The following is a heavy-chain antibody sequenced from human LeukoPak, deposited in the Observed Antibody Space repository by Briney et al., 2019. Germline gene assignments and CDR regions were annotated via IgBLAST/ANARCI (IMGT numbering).Heavy chain of an antibody. V-gene: IGHV2-5*02. CDR3: AHRKNYYDSSVFDN. CDR1: GFSLNTRGVG. CDR2: IYWDDDR. J-gene: IGHJ4*02. D-gene: IGHD3-22*01. Sequence: SGPTLVHPPHTLTLTCTFSGFSLNTRGVGVGWIRQPPGRALEWLSLIYWDDDRRYSPSLKSRLTITKDTSKNQVVLTMTNMDPVDTATYFCAHRKNYYDSSVFDNWGQGTLVTVSS.